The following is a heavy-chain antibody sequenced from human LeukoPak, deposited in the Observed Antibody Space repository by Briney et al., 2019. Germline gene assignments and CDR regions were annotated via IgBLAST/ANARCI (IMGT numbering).Heavy chain of an antibody. CDR2: IYTSGST. J-gene: IGHJ4*02. Sequence: SETLSLTCTVSGGFINSGYYYWGWIRQPAGKGLEWIGRIYTSGSTNYNPSLKSRATMSVDTSKNQFSLKLSSVTAADTAVYYCARTYYNILTGFYFDYWGQGALVTVSS. CDR1: GGFINSGYYY. V-gene: IGHV4-61*02. CDR3: ARTYYNILTGFYFDY. D-gene: IGHD3-9*01.